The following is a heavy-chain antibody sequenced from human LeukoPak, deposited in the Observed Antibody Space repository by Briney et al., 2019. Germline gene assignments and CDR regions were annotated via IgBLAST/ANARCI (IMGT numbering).Heavy chain of an antibody. CDR3: ARDRVRVVVVPAAMGY. V-gene: IGHV1-2*02. J-gene: IGHJ4*02. Sequence: ASVKVSCKASGYTFTGYYMHWVRQAPGQGLEWMGWINPNSGGTNYAQKFQGRVTMTRDTSISTAYMELSRLRSDDTAVYYCARDRVRVVVVPAAMGYWGQGTLVTVSS. D-gene: IGHD2-2*01. CDR1: GYTFTGYY. CDR2: INPNSGGT.